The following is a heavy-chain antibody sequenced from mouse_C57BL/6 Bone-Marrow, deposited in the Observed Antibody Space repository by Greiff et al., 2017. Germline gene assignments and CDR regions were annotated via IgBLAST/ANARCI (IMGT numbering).Heavy chain of an antibody. J-gene: IGHJ2*01. CDR3: ARVDYAYFDY. CDR2: IYPGSGNT. D-gene: IGHD2-4*01. V-gene: IGHV1-76*01. CDR1: GYTFTDYY. Sequence: VQLQQSGAELVRPGASVKLSCKASGYTFTDYYINWVKQRPGQGLEWIARIYPGSGNTYYNEKFKGKATLTAEKSSSTAYMQLSSLTSEDSAVYFCARVDYAYFDYWGQGTTLTVSS.